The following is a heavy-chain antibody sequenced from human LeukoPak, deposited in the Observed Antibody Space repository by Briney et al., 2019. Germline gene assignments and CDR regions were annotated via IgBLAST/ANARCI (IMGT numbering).Heavy chain of an antibody. Sequence: GGSLRLSCAASGFTVSSNYMTWVRHAPGKGLEWVSIIYSGGSTYYADSVKGRFTISRDNSKNTLYLQMNSLRAEDTAVYYCAKEMATIQHDYWGQGTLVTVCS. V-gene: IGHV3-53*01. CDR3: AKEMATIQHDY. CDR2: IYSGGST. D-gene: IGHD5-24*01. J-gene: IGHJ4*02. CDR1: GFTVSSNY.